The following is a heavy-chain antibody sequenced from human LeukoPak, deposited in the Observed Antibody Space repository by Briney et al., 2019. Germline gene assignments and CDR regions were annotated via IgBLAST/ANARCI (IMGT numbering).Heavy chain of an antibody. CDR1: GFTFSSYA. Sequence: GGSLRLSCAASGFTFSSYAVSWVRQAPGKGLEWVSAISGSGGSTYYADSVKGRFTISRDNSKNTLYLQMNSLRAEDTAVYYCAKDFAEDCSSSSCSLEWGFPAGGFDYWGQGTPVTVSS. J-gene: IGHJ4*02. CDR2: ISGSGGST. V-gene: IGHV3-23*01. CDR3: AKDFAEDCSSSSCSLEWGFPAGGFDY. D-gene: IGHD2-2*01.